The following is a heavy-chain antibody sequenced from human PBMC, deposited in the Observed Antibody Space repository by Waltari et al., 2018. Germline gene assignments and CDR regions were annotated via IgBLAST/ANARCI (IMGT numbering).Heavy chain of an antibody. D-gene: IGHD3-3*02. V-gene: IGHV1-46*03. CDR3: TRDKLDYYNGMDV. J-gene: IGHJ6*02. Sequence: QVQLVQSGAEVKKPGASVKVSSRTSGDTFRRYFIFWVRQAPGQGLEWMGIINPSDGGTNYPQKFQDRVTMTRDTSTSTVYMELRSLRSEDTAVYYCTRDKLDYYNGMDVWGQGTTVTVSS. CDR1: GDTFRRYF. CDR2: INPSDGGT.